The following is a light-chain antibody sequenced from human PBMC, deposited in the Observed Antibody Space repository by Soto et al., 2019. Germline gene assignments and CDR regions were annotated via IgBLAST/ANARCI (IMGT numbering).Light chain of an antibody. CDR1: QSLLHSNGYNF. CDR2: LAS. Sequence: DNVVTQSPLSLTVTPGEPASISCTSSQSLLHSNGYNFLDWYLQKPGQSPQLLIYLASNRASGVPDRFSGSGSGTDFTLKISRVEAEDVGVYYCMQGRQSLPYTFGQGTKLEIK. V-gene: IGKV2-28*01. J-gene: IGKJ2*01. CDR3: MQGRQSLPYT.